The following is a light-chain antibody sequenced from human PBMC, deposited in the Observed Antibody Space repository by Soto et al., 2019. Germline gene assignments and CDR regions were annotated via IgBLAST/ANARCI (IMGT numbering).Light chain of an antibody. CDR3: QQYNSYSPYT. J-gene: IGKJ2*01. Sequence: DIQMTQSPSTLSVSLGDRVTITCRASQSINSWLAWYQQKPGKAPKLLIYKASSLESGVPSRFSGSGSGTEFTLTISSLQPDDFATYYCQQYNSYSPYTFGQGTKLEIK. CDR2: KAS. V-gene: IGKV1-5*03. CDR1: QSINSW.